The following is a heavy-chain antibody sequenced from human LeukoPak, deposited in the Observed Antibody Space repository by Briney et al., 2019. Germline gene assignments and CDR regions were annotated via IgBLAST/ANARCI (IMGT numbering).Heavy chain of an antibody. J-gene: IGHJ6*03. CDR1: GYTFTCYY. D-gene: IGHD3-10*01. CDR3: AREVMVRGVHYYYYYMDV. V-gene: IGHV1-2*02. CDR2: INPNSGGT. Sequence: GASVKVSCKASGYTFTCYYMHWVRQAPGQGLEWMGGINPNSGGTNYAKKFQGRVTMTRDTSISTAYMELSRLRSDDTAVYYCAREVMVRGVHYYYYYMDVWGKGTTVTISS.